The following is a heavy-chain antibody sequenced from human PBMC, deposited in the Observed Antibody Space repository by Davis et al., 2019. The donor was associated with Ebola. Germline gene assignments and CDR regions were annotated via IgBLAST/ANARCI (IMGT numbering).Heavy chain of an antibody. CDR3: ARVRPLGIAVAP. Sequence: SETLSLTCTVSGGSISSYYWSWIRQPPGKGLEWIGYIYYSGSTNYNPSLKSRVTISVDTSKNQFSLKLSSVTAADTAVYYCARVRPLGIAVAPWGQRTLVTVSS. J-gene: IGHJ5*02. V-gene: IGHV4-59*12. CDR2: IYYSGST. D-gene: IGHD6-19*01. CDR1: GGSISSYY.